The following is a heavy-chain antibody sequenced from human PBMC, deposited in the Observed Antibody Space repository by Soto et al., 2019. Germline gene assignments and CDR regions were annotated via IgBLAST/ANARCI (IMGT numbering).Heavy chain of an antibody. D-gene: IGHD6-19*01. Sequence: SETLSLTCTVSGGSVSGGSYYWSWIRQPPGEGLEWIGNIYHSGSTYYNPSLKSRVTISVDTSKNQFSLKLSSVTAADTAVYYCARAGDSSGPVALGYWGQGTLVTVSS. CDR3: ARAGDSSGPVALGY. V-gene: IGHV4-61*01. J-gene: IGHJ4*02. CDR2: IYHSGST. CDR1: GGSVSGGSYY.